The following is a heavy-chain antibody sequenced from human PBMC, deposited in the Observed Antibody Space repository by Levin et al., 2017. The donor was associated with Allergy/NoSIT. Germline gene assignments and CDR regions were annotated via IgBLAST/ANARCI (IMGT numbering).Heavy chain of an antibody. J-gene: IGHJ4*02. CDR2: IRTKAKSYAT. D-gene: IGHD1-26*01. Sequence: GGSLRLSCAASGFTFSGSAIHWVRQASGKGLEWVGRIRTKAKSYATAYAASVKGRFTISRDDSKNTAYLQMNSLKIEDTAVYYCTSAEPDSWGQGTLVTVSS. CDR1: GFTFSGSA. V-gene: IGHV3-73*01. CDR3: TSAEPDS.